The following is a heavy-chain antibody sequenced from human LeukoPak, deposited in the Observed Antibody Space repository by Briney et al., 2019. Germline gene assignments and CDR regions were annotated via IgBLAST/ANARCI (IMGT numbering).Heavy chain of an antibody. Sequence: SETLSLTCTVSGGSISSGSYYWSWIRQPAGKGLEWIRRIYTSGSTNYNPFLKSRVTISVDTSKNQFSLKLSSVTAADTAVYYCARGLGFYCSSTSCYVGALDYWGQGTLVTVSS. V-gene: IGHV4-61*02. J-gene: IGHJ4*02. CDR2: IYTSGST. CDR3: ARGLGFYCSSTSCYVGALDY. CDR1: GGSISSGSYY. D-gene: IGHD2-2*01.